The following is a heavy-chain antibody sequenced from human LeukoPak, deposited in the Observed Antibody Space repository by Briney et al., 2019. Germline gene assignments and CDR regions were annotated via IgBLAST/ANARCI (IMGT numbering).Heavy chain of an antibody. V-gene: IGHV4-4*09. J-gene: IGHJ4*02. CDR1: GASISSYY. CDR3: ARRATMLAGGYFDY. D-gene: IGHD5-12*01. Sequence: PSETLSLTCTVSGASISSYYWSWIRQPPGRGLEWVGYIYASGSTTYNPSLKSRVAISIDTSKNQFPLRLSSVTAADTAVYYCARRATMLAGGYFDYWGQGTLVSVSS. CDR2: IYASGST.